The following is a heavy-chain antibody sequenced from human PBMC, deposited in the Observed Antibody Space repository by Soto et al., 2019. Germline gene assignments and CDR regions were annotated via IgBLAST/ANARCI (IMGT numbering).Heavy chain of an antibody. D-gene: IGHD2-2*01. CDR1: GFTFSSYW. Sequence: EVQLVESGGGLVQPGGSLRLSCAASGFTFSSYWMSWVRQAPGKGLEWVANIKQDGSEKYYVDSVKGRFTISRDNAKNSLYLKMNSLRAEDTAVYYCARDAATTWCSSNSCYVCYGMDVWGQGTTVTVSS. CDR2: IKQDGSEK. J-gene: IGHJ6*02. V-gene: IGHV3-7*05. CDR3: ARDAATTWCSSNSCYVCYGMDV.